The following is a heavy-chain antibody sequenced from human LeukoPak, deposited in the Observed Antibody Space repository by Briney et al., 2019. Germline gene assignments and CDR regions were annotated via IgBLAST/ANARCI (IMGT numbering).Heavy chain of an antibody. V-gene: IGHV3-21*01. D-gene: IGHD1-26*01. J-gene: IGHJ4*02. CDR1: GFSFSIYW. CDR3: ARDRKLGATQQFDY. CDR2: ISSSSSYI. Sequence: GGSLRLSCAVSGFSFSIYWMNWVRQAPGKGLEWVSSISSSSSYIYYADSVKGRFTISRDNAKNSLYLQMNSLRAEDTAVYYCARDRKLGATQQFDYWGQGTLVTVSS.